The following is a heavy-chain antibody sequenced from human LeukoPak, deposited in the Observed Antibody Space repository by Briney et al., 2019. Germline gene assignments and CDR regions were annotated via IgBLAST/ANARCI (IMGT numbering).Heavy chain of an antibody. V-gene: IGHV1-69*13. CDR3: ARSQGYSYGSSY. Sequence: SVEVSCKAPGGSFGRYAISWVRQAPGQGLEWMGGIVPILGTANYAQKFQGRVTITADDSTGTAYMELTSLRSADTAVYYCARSQGYSYGSSYWGQGTLVTVSS. D-gene: IGHD5-18*01. J-gene: IGHJ4*02. CDR2: IVPILGTA. CDR1: GGSFGRYA.